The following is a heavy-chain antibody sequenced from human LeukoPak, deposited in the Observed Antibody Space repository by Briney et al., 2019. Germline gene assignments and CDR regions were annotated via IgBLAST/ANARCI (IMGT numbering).Heavy chain of an antibody. J-gene: IGHJ6*03. CDR3: ARGPEPELPHYYHYMDV. Sequence: GESLKISCKGSGYSFTSYWIGWVRQMPGKGLEWMGIIYPGDSDTRYSPSFQGQVTISADKSISTAYLQWSSLKASDTAMYYCARGPEPELPHYYHYMDVWGKGTTVTVSS. D-gene: IGHD1-7*01. V-gene: IGHV5-51*01. CDR1: GYSFTSYW. CDR2: IYPGDSDT.